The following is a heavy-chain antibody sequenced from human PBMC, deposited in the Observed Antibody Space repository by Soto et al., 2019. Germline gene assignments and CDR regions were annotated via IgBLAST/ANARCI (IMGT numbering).Heavy chain of an antibody. CDR3: AKAVPPFVVVTASDY. CDR2: IDRTGGSI. Sequence: EVQLVESGGGLVQPGGSLRLSCAASGFTFSSYEMNWVRQAPGKGLEWVSFIDRTGGSIYYADSVKGRFTISRDNAKNSLYLLMTSLRAADTAVYYCAKAVPPFVVVTASDYWGQGTLVTVSS. V-gene: IGHV3-48*03. D-gene: IGHD2-21*02. CDR1: GFTFSSYE. J-gene: IGHJ4*02.